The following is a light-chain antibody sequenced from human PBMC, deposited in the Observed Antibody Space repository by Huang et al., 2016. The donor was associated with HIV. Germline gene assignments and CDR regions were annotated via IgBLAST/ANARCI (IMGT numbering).Light chain of an antibody. Sequence: DIQMTQTPSAMSASVGDRVTITCRASQDIANSLAWFQQKPGKVPRPLIYGTSTLRSGVPSRFSDSGSGTEFTLTISSLQPEDFATYYCLQHNTYPWMFGRGTKVEVK. CDR2: GTS. J-gene: IGKJ1*01. CDR1: QDIANS. V-gene: IGKV1-17*03. CDR3: LQHNTYPWM.